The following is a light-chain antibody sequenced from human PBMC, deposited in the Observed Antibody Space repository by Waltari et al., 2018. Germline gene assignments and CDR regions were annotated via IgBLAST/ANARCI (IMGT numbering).Light chain of an antibody. V-gene: IGKV4-1*01. CDR1: QTVLYTSNNRSY. Sequence: IVMTQSPDSLAVSLGERATIHCKSSQTVLYTSNNRSYLTWFQQKPGQPPKLLIYWASTRESWVPDRFSGSGSGTDFTLTITGLQAEDVAVYYCQQYYSTPPTFGQGTEVEVK. J-gene: IGKJ1*01. CDR2: WAS. CDR3: QQYYSTPPT.